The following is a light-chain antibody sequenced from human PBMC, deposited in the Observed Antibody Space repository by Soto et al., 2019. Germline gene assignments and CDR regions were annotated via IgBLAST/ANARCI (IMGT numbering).Light chain of an antibody. CDR3: YSFAGTYTLV. V-gene: IGLV2-23*01. J-gene: IGLJ3*02. CDR1: SSDIGSYNL. Sequence: QSVLTQPASVSGSPGQSITISCSGTSSDIGSYNLVSWLQHHPGKAPKLIIYEGTKRPSGVSNRFSGSKSGNTASLTISGLQAEDESHYYCYSFAGTYTLVFGGGTKVTVL. CDR2: EGT.